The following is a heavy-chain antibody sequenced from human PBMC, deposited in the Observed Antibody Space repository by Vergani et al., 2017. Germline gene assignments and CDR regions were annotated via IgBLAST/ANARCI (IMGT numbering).Heavy chain of an antibody. Sequence: QVQLVESGGGLVKPGGSLRLSCAASGFTFSDYYMSWIRQAPGKGLEWVSYISSSSSYTNYADSVKGRFTISRDNAKNSLYLQMNSLRAEDTAVYYCARDLLSGHEEAPAVWGQGTLVTVSS. D-gene: IGHD4-17*01. V-gene: IGHV3-11*05. J-gene: IGHJ4*02. CDR3: ARDLLSGHEEAPAV. CDR1: GFTFSDYY. CDR2: ISSSSSYT.